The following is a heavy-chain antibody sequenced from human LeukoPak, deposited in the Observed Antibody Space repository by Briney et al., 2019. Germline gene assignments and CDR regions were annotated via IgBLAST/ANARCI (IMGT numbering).Heavy chain of an antibody. CDR3: ARGNYYGSGSYYPSGY. Sequence: GGSLRLSCAASGFTFNSYSMNWFRQAPGKGLEWVSSISSSSRFIYYADSVKGRFTISRDNAKNSLYLQMNSLRAEDTAVYYCARGNYYGSGSYYPSGYWGQGTLVTVSS. CDR2: ISSSSRFI. V-gene: IGHV3-21*01. J-gene: IGHJ4*02. D-gene: IGHD3-10*01. CDR1: GFTFNSYS.